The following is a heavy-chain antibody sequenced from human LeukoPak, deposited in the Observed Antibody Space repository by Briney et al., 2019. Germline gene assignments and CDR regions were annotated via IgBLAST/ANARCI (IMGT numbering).Heavy chain of an antibody. CDR2: ISSSSSYI. D-gene: IGHD2-2*01. CDR1: GFTFSSYS. V-gene: IGHV3-21*01. CDR3: ARDRVGKVVPAARNDY. Sequence: GGSLRLSCAASGFTFSSYSMNWVRQAPGKGLEWVSSISSSSSYIYYADSVKGRFTISRDNAKNSLYLQMNSLRAEDTAVYYCARDRVGKVVPAARNDYWGQGPLVTVSP. J-gene: IGHJ4*02.